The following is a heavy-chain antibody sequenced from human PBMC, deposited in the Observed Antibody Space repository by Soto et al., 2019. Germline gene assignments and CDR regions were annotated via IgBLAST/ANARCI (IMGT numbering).Heavy chain of an antibody. D-gene: IGHD6-13*01. J-gene: IGHJ6*02. Sequence: QVQLVQSGAEVKKPGASVKVSCKASGYTFTSYYMHWVRQAPGQGLEWMGIINPSGGSTSYAQKFQGRVTMTSDTSTSTVYMELSRLRSEDTSVYYCAWDSSSKETYGMDVWGQGTTVTVSS. V-gene: IGHV1-46*03. CDR2: INPSGGST. CDR1: GYTFTSYY. CDR3: AWDSSSKETYGMDV.